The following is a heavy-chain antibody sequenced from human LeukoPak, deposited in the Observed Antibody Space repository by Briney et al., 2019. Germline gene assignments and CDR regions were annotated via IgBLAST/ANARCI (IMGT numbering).Heavy chain of an antibody. J-gene: IGHJ4*02. CDR3: ARDAITMVRGVIGY. D-gene: IGHD3-10*01. V-gene: IGHV3-33*01. CDR1: GFTFSSYG. Sequence: GGSLRLSCSPSGFTFSSYGMHCVRQAPGKGLEWVAVIWYDGSNKYYADSVKGRFTISRDNSKNTLYLQMNSLRAEDTAVYYCARDAITMVRGVIGYWGQGTLVTVSS. CDR2: IWYDGSNK.